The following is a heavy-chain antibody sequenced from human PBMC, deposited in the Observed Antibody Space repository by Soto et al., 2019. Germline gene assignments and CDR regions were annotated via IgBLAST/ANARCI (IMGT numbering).Heavy chain of an antibody. V-gene: IGHV1-18*04. D-gene: IGHD6-13*01. J-gene: IGHJ5*02. CDR3: ALTTLAADWFDP. CDR1: GYTFTSYG. CDR2: ISAYNGNT. Sequence: ASVKVSCKASGYTFTSYGINWVRQAPGQGLEWMGWISAYNGNTNYAQKLQGRVTMTTDTSTSTAYMELRSLRSDDTAVYYCALTTLAADWFDPWGQGTLVTVSS.